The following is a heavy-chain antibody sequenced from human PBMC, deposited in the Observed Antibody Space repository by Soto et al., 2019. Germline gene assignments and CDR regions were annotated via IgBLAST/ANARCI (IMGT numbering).Heavy chain of an antibody. Sequence: SETLSLTCTVSGGSIINYFCNWSRQPAGKGLEWIGRIDNSGSTNYNPSLKSRITMSADTSRNQFSLKLNSVTAADTAVYYCARVYCSGFYCYHFDQWGQGALVTVSS. D-gene: IGHD3-22*01. V-gene: IGHV4-4*07. CDR3: ARVYCSGFYCYHFDQ. J-gene: IGHJ4*02. CDR2: IDNSGST. CDR1: GGSIINYF.